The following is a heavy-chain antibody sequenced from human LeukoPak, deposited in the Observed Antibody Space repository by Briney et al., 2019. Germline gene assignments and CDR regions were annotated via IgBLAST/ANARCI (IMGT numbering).Heavy chain of an antibody. V-gene: IGHV3-48*04. D-gene: IGHD1-26*01. Sequence: GGSLRLSCAASGFTFSSYSMNWVRQAPGKGLEWVSYISSSSSTIYYADSVKGRFAISRDNAKNSLYLEMDSLRAEDTALYFCARLFNAGLGAPLDYGGQGTLVSVSS. CDR1: GFTFSSYS. CDR3: ARLFNAGLGAPLDY. CDR2: ISSSSSTI. J-gene: IGHJ4*02.